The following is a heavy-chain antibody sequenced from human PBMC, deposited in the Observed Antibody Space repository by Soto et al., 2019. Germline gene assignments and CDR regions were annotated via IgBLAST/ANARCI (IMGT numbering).Heavy chain of an antibody. CDR3: AKGSSYYYDSSGYYHYNQPDYGMDV. Sequence: GGSLRLSCAASGFTFSSYGMHWVRQAPGKGLEGVAVISYDGSNKYYADSVKGRFTISRDNSKNTLYLQMNSLRAEDRAVYYCAKGSSYYYDSSGYYHYNQPDYGMDVWGQGTTVTVSS. D-gene: IGHD3-22*01. V-gene: IGHV3-30*18. CDR1: GFTFSSYG. CDR2: ISYDGSNK. J-gene: IGHJ6*02.